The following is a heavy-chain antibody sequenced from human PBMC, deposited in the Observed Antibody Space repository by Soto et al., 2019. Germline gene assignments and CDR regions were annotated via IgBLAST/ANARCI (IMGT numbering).Heavy chain of an antibody. Sequence: SETLSLTCTVSGGSISSYYWSWIRQPPGKGLEWIGYIYYSGSTNYNPSLKSRVTISVDTSKNQFSLKLSSVTAADTAVYYCARAVKEILLDRHYYYYYYMDVWGKGTTVTVSS. CDR2: IYYSGST. J-gene: IGHJ6*03. V-gene: IGHV4-59*01. D-gene: IGHD3-3*01. CDR1: GGSISSYY. CDR3: ARAVKEILLDRHYYYYYYMDV.